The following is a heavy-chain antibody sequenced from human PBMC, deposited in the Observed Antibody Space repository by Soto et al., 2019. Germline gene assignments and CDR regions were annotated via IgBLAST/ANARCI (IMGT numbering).Heavy chain of an antibody. CDR1: GFTFSSNG. V-gene: IGHV3-30*18. CDR2: ISYDGSNK. Sequence: GGSLRLSCAASGFTFSSNGMHWVRQAPGKGLEWVAVISYDGSNKYYADSVKGRFTISRDNSKNTLYLQMNSLRNEDTAVYYCAKYSVYGYYGDWFDPWGQGPLVTVSS. CDR3: AKYSVYGYYGDWFDP. D-gene: IGHD5-18*01. J-gene: IGHJ5*02.